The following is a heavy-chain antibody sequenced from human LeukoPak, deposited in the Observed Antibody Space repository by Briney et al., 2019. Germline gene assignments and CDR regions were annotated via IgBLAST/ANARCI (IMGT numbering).Heavy chain of an antibody. CDR2: ISGSGGST. Sequence: PGGSLRLSCAASGFTFSSYALSWVRQAPGKGLEWVSAISGSGGSTYYADSVKGRFTISRDNSENTLYLQMNSLRAEDTAVYYCAKHGVVILPVIDYWGQGTLVTVSS. CDR3: AKHGVVILPVIDY. CDR1: GFTFSSYA. J-gene: IGHJ4*02. V-gene: IGHV3-23*01. D-gene: IGHD3-3*01.